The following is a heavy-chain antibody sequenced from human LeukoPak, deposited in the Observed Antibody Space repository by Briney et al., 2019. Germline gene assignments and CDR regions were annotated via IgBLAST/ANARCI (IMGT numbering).Heavy chain of an antibody. CDR1: GGSINSYY. V-gene: IGHV4-4*07. CDR2: IYTSGST. D-gene: IGHD4-11*01. J-gene: IGHJ4*02. CDR3: AGSVYSNYGAPYFDY. Sequence: SETLSLTCTVSGGSINSYYWSWMRQPAGKGLEWIGRIYTSGSTNYNPSLKRRVTMSVDTSKNQFTLKLSSVTAADTAVYYCAGSVYSNYGAPYFDYWGQGTLVTVSS.